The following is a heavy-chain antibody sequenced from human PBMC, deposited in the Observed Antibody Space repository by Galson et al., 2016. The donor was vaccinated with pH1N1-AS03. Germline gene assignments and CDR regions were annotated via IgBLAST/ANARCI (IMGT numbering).Heavy chain of an antibody. J-gene: IGHJ4*02. V-gene: IGHV3-30*03. CDR1: GFSFNSV. CDR3: SCARPINFIFVPRGDY. Sequence: SLRLSCAAFGFSFNSVMHWVRQAPGKGLEWVALTSYDERSKIYPDSVKGRFTISRDNSRNTLYLQMNSLRVEDTAVYYCSCARPINFIFVPRGDYWGQGTLVTVSS. CDR2: TSYDERSK. D-gene: IGHD3-3*02.